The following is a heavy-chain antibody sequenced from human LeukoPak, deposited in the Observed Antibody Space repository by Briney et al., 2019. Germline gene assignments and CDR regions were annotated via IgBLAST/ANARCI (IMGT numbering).Heavy chain of an antibody. D-gene: IGHD6-6*01. J-gene: IGHJ6*03. Sequence: GGSLRLSCAASGFTFSSYEMNWVRQAPGKGLEWVSSISSSSSYIYYADSVKGRFTISRDNAKNSLYLRMNSLRAEDTAVYYCARDASNMDVWGKGTTVTVSS. CDR2: ISSSSSYI. CDR3: ARDASNMDV. V-gene: IGHV3-21*01. CDR1: GFTFSSYE.